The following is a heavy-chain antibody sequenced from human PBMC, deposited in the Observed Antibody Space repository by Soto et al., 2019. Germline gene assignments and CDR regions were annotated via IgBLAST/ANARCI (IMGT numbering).Heavy chain of an antibody. V-gene: IGHV4-39*01. CDR1: GCSISSSSYY. D-gene: IGHD4-4*01. Sequence: XETLSLTCTVAGCSISSSSYYWGWIRQPPGKGLEWIGSIYYSGSTYYNPSLKSRVTISVDTSKNQFSLKLSSVTAADTAVYYCARLQTKNYYYYYGMDVWGHGTTVTVSS. CDR3: ARLQTKNYYYYYGMDV. J-gene: IGHJ6*02. CDR2: IYYSGST.